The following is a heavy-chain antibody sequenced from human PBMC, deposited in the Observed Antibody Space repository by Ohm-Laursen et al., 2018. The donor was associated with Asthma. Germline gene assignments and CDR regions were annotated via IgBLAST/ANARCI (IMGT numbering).Heavy chain of an antibody. Sequence: TLSLTCSVSGDSISSGDHYWSWIRQHPGKGLEWIGYIYYSGNTYYNPSLKSRVIISVDTSKNQFSLKLSSVTAADTAVYYCAREDFDWPPGYCDYWGQGTLVTVSS. CDR3: AREDFDWPPGYCDY. D-gene: IGHD3-9*01. CDR1: GDSISSGDHY. V-gene: IGHV4-31*03. CDR2: IYYSGNT. J-gene: IGHJ4*02.